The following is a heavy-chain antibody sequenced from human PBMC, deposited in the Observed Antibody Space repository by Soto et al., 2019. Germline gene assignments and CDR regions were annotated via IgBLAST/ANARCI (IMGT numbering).Heavy chain of an antibody. Sequence: QVQLVQSGAEVKKPGASVKVPCKASGYTFTSYGISWVRQAPGQGLEWMGWISAYNGNTNYAQKLQGRVTMTTDTSTSTAYMELRSLRSDDTAVYYCAREGDYYGSGSYYKSPYYYYGMDVWGQGTTVTVPS. CDR3: AREGDYYGSGSYYKSPYYYYGMDV. CDR1: GYTFTSYG. D-gene: IGHD3-10*01. V-gene: IGHV1-18*01. CDR2: ISAYNGNT. J-gene: IGHJ6*02.